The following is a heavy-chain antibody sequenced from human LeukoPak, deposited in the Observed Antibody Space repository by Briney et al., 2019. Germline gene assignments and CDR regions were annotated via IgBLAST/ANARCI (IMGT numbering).Heavy chain of an antibody. D-gene: IGHD1-7*01. CDR3: ARGPRITGTTDYYYYGMDV. Sequence: SETLSLTCAVYGGSFSGYYWSWIRQPPGKGLEWIGEINHSGSTNYNPSLKSRVTISVDTSKNQFSLKLSSVTAADTAAYYCARGPRITGTTDYYYYGMDVWGQGTTVTVSS. J-gene: IGHJ6*02. V-gene: IGHV4-34*01. CDR1: GGSFSGYY. CDR2: INHSGST.